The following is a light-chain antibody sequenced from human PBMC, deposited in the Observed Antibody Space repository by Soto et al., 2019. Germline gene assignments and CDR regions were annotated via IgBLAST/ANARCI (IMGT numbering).Light chain of an antibody. CDR3: QQYGSSPGT. J-gene: IGKJ4*01. CDR1: QSISGTY. CDR2: SAS. V-gene: IGKV3-20*01. Sequence: DTVLTQSPGTLSFTSGERATLSCRASQSISGTYLAWYQQKPGQAPRLLIYSASTRATGIPDRFSGSGSGTDFTLTISRLEPEDFAVYYCQQYGSSPGTFGGGTKVDIK.